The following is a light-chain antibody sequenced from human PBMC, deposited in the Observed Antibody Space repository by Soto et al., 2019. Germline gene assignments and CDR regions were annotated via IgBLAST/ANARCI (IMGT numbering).Light chain of an antibody. CDR2: AAG. CDR3: QQVNYYPFT. CDR1: QGISQY. Sequence: IHLTRSPSLLSVSLVHRVSVTFGASQGISQYVAWYQQKPGKAPKLLVYAAGVLQDGVPSRFSGTGSATEFILIINGLQPEDFATYYCQQVNYYPFTFGGGTKVDIK. J-gene: IGKJ4*01. V-gene: IGKV1-9*01.